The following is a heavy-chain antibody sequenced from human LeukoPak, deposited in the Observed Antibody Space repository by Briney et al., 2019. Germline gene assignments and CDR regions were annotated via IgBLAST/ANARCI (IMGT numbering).Heavy chain of an antibody. Sequence: SETLSLTCAVSGGSISSGGYSWSWIRQPPGKGLEWIGYIYHSGSTYYNPSLKSRVTISVDRSKNQFSLKLSSVTAADTAVYYCARDLYDSSGYAFDIWGQGTMVTVSS. CDR1: GGSISSGGYS. J-gene: IGHJ3*02. V-gene: IGHV4-30-2*01. CDR3: ARDLYDSSGYAFDI. CDR2: IYHSGST. D-gene: IGHD3-22*01.